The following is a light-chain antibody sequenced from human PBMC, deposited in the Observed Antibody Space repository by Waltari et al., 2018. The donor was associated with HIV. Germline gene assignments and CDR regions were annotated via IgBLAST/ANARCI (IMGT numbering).Light chain of an antibody. CDR2: EIR. CDR1: RNDVGGYNY. Sequence: HSALTPPASVSGSPGQSITISCTGTRNDVGGYNYVSWYQQHPGKAPKLIIFEIRNRPSGVSSRFSGSKSGNTASLTISGLQPEDEADYYCCSFADRNYKVFGTGTQVTVL. CDR3: CSFADRNYKV. V-gene: IGLV2-14*01. J-gene: IGLJ1*01.